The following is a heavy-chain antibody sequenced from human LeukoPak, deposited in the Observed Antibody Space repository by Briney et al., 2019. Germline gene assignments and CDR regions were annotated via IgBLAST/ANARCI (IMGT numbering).Heavy chain of an antibody. J-gene: IGHJ4*02. Sequence: ASVKVSCKASGYTFTGYGISWVRQAPGQGLEWMGWISAYNGNTNYAQKLQGRVTMTTDTSTSTAYMELRSLRSDDTAVYYCARDRATVTTDGLDYWGQGTLVTVSS. CDR2: ISAYNGNT. CDR1: GYTFTGYG. V-gene: IGHV1-18*01. D-gene: IGHD4-17*01. CDR3: ARDRATVTTDGLDY.